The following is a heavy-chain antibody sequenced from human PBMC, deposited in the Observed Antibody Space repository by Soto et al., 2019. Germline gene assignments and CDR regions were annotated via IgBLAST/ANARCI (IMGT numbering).Heavy chain of an antibody. CDR2: IYYSGST. V-gene: IGHV4-30-4*01. J-gene: IGHJ5*02. CDR1: GGSISSGDYY. CDR3: ASDIAARPDWFDP. D-gene: IGHD6-6*01. Sequence: SETLSLTCTVSGGSISSGDYYWSWIRQPPGKGLEWIGYIYYSGSTYYNPSLKSRVTISVDTSKNQFSLKLSSVTAAATAAYYCASDIAARPDWFDPWGQGTLDTVSS.